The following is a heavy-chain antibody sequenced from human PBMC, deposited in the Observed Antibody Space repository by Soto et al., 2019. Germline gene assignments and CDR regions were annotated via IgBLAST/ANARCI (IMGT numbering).Heavy chain of an antibody. CDR3: AKASDYGDYVSWFDP. V-gene: IGHV3-23*01. Sequence: GGFLRLSCAASGFTFSSYAMSWVRQAPGKGLEWVSAISGSGGSTYYADSVKGRFTISRDNSKNTLYLQMNSLRAEDTAVYYCAKASDYGDYVSWFDPWGQGTLVTVSS. D-gene: IGHD4-17*01. J-gene: IGHJ5*02. CDR2: ISGSGGST. CDR1: GFTFSSYA.